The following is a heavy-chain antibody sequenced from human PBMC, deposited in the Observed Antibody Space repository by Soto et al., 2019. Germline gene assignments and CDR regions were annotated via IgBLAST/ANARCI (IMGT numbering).Heavy chain of an antibody. CDR3: AKDTGSVKGGYCSSTSCNAIDY. CDR2: ISYDGSNK. CDR1: GFTISSYG. D-gene: IGHD2-2*01. V-gene: IGHV3-30*18. Sequence: GGSLRLSCAASGFTISSYGMHWVRQAPGKGLEWVAVISYDGSNKYYADSVKGRFTISRDNSKNTLYLQMNSLRAEDTAVYYCAKDTGSVKGGYCSSTSCNAIDYWGQGTLVTVSS. J-gene: IGHJ4*02.